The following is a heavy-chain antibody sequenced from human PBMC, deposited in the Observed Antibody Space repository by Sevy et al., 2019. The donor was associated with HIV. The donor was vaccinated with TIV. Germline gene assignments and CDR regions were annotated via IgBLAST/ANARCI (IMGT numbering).Heavy chain of an antibody. D-gene: IGHD3-22*01. Sequence: SETLSLTCTVSGGSISSNSYYWGRIRQPPGKGLEWIGSIYYSGRTYYNPSLKSRVTISVDTSKNQFSLKLSSVTAADTAVYYCASQYYYDSSGYYWWGQGTLVTVSS. CDR3: ASQYYYDSSGYYW. J-gene: IGHJ4*02. CDR1: GGSISSNSYY. CDR2: IYYSGRT. V-gene: IGHV4-39*01.